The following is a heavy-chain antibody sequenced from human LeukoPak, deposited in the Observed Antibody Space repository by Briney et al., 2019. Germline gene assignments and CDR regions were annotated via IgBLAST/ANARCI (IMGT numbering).Heavy chain of an antibody. J-gene: IGHJ5*02. D-gene: IGHD2-2*01. Sequence: SETLSLTCTVSGGSISSYYWSWIRQPAGKGLEWIGRIYTSGSTNYNPSLKSRVTMSVDTSKNQFSLKLSSVTAAGTAVYYCARDLGYCSSTSCPHLFDPWGQGTLVTVSS. CDR3: ARDLGYCSSTSCPHLFDP. CDR1: GGSISSYY. CDR2: IYTSGST. V-gene: IGHV4-4*07.